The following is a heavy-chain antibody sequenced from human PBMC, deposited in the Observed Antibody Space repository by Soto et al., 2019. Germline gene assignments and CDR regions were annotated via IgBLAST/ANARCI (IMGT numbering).Heavy chain of an antibody. CDR2: IYYSGST. D-gene: IGHD6-13*01. CDR1: GGSISSGGYY. J-gene: IGHJ4*01. Sequence: PSETLSLTCTVSGGSISSGGYYWSWIRQHPGKGLEWIGYIYYSGSTYYNPSLKSRVTISVDTSKNQFSLKLSSVTAADTAVYYCASQGQQEGGVFDYWGHVTLFTVSS. CDR3: ASQGQQEGGVFDY. V-gene: IGHV4-31*03.